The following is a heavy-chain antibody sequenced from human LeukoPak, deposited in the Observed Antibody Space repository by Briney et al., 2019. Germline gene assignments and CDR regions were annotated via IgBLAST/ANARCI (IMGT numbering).Heavy chain of an antibody. CDR3: ARMIQRWLHDYNFDH. CDR2: VYDSGST. V-gene: IGHV4-4*02. D-gene: IGHD5-18*01. J-gene: IGHJ4*02. Sequence: SETLSLTCAVSGGSIRSSYWWSWVRQPPGKGLEWIGEVYDSGSTNYNPSLNSRVTISVDKSKNQFSLKLTSVTAADTAVYYCARMIQRWLHDYNFDHWGQGTLVTVSS. CDR1: GGSIRSSYW.